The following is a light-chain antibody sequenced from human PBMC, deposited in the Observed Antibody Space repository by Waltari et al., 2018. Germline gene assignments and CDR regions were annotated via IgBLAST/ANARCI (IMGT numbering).Light chain of an antibody. CDR2: EVT. CDR3: SSYAGGSSLM. V-gene: IGLV2-8*01. CDR1: ITDVEGYDP. J-gene: IGLJ3*02. Sequence: QSALTQPPSASGSPGQSITISCTGIITDVEGYDPVFWYQQHPGKAPKLLIYEVTKRPSGVPDRFSGSKSDNTASLAVSGLQAEDEADYYCSSYAGGSSLMFGGGTKLTVL.